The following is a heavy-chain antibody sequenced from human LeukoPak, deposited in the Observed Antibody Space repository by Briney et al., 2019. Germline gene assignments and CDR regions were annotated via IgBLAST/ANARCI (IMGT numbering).Heavy chain of an antibody. D-gene: IGHD3-10*01. CDR3: ARDKHYYGSGSYGYYYYGMDV. J-gene: IGHJ6*02. CDR1: GFNFSSYG. V-gene: IGHV3-33*01. Sequence: GGSLRLSCAASGFNFSSYGMHWGRQAPGKGLEWVAVIWYDGSNKYYADSVKGRFTISSDNSNNTLYLQMNSLRAEDTAVYYCARDKHYYGSGSYGYYYYGMDVWGQGTTVTVSS. CDR2: IWYDGSNK.